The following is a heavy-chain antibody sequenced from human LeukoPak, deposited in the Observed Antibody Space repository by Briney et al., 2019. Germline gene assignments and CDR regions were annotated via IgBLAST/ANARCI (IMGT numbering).Heavy chain of an antibody. V-gene: IGHV3-9*01. CDR3: ARDRAGYFYAMDV. J-gene: IGHJ6*02. D-gene: IGHD6-13*01. CDR1: GFTFGDYA. CDR2: INWKSNNI. Sequence: PGRSLRLSCAASGFTFGDYAMHWVRQAPGKGLEWVSGINWKSNNIGYADSVKGRFTISRDNAKNSLYLQMNSLRTEDTDLYYCARDRAGYFYAMDVWGQGTSVTVSS.